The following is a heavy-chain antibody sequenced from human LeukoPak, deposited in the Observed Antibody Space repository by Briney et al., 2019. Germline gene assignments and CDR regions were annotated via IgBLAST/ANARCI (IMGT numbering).Heavy chain of an antibody. D-gene: IGHD2-2*01. J-gene: IGHJ4*02. Sequence: SSETLSLTCAVYGGSFSGYYWSWIRQPPGKGLEWIGEINHSGSTNYNPSLKSRVTISVDTSKNQFSLKLSSVTAADTAVYYCARSRSLLGYCSSTSCRFHYFDYWGQGTLVTVSS. V-gene: IGHV4-34*01. CDR3: ARSRSLLGYCSSTSCRFHYFDY. CDR1: GGSFSGYY. CDR2: INHSGST.